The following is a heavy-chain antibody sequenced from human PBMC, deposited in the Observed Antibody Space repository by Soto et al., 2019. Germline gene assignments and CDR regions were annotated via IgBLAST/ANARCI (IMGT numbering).Heavy chain of an antibody. V-gene: IGHV3-33*01. CDR1: GFTFSSYG. CDR2: IWYDGSNK. J-gene: IGHJ6*02. CDR3: ARDGDSSSKAPGGMDV. D-gene: IGHD6-13*01. Sequence: QVQLVESGGGVVQPGRSLRLSCAASGFTFSSYGMHWVRKAPGKGLEWVAVIWYDGSNKYYADSVKGRFTISRDNSKNTLYLQMNSLRAEDTAVYYCARDGDSSSKAPGGMDVWGQGTTVTVSS.